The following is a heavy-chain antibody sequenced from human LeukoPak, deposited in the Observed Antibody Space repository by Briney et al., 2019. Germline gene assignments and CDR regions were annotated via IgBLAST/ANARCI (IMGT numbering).Heavy chain of an antibody. CDR2: INAGNGNT. CDR1: GYTFTSYA. J-gene: IGHJ5*02. V-gene: IGHV1-3*01. D-gene: IGHD1-26*01. CDR3: ARPSGSYFMWFDP. Sequence: ASVKVSCKASGYTFTSYAMHWVRQAPGQRLEWMGWINAGNGNTKYSQKFQGRVTITRDTSASTAYMELSSLRSEDTAVYYCARPSGSYFMWFDPWGQGTLVTVSS.